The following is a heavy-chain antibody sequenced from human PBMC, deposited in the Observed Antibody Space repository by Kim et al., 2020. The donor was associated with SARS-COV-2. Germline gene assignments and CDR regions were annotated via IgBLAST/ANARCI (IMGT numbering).Heavy chain of an antibody. CDR1: GDSISSGHY. J-gene: IGHJ5*02. CDR3: ARDSKFYGSLYTWFDP. V-gene: IGHV4-38-2*02. D-gene: IGHD1-26*01. Sequence: SETLSLTCTVTGDSISSGHYWGWIRQPPGKGLEWVGCVFHSGDTYYNPSLKSRVTISVDTPKNQFSLNLNSVTAADTAVYFCARDSKFYGSLYTWFDPWG. CDR2: VFHSGDT.